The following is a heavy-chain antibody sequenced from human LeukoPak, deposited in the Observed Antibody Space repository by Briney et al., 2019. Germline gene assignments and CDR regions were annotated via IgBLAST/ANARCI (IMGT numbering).Heavy chain of an antibody. CDR1: GGSFSGYY. D-gene: IGHD1-26*01. Sequence: SETLSLTCAVYGGSFSGYYWSWIRQPPGKGLEWIGEINHSGSTNYNPSPKSRVTTSVDTSKNQFSLKLSSVTAADTAVYYCARGLGSGSYRKYNWFDPWGQGTLVAVSS. CDR3: ARGLGSGSYRKYNWFDP. CDR2: INHSGST. J-gene: IGHJ5*02. V-gene: IGHV4-34*01.